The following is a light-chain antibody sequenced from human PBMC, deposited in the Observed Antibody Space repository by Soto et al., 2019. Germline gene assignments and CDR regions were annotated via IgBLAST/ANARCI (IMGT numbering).Light chain of an antibody. Sequence: EIVLTQAPGTLSLSPGERATLSCRASQSIRDFLAWYQQKPGQAPRLLIYDASNRATGIPARFSGSGSGTDFTLTISNLEPEDFAVYYCQQRGNWPLTFGGGTRIDIK. V-gene: IGKV3-11*01. J-gene: IGKJ4*01. CDR2: DAS. CDR1: QSIRDF. CDR3: QQRGNWPLT.